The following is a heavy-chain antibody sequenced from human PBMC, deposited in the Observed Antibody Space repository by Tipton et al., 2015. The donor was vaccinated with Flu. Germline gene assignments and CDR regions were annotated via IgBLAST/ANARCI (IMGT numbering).Heavy chain of an antibody. D-gene: IGHD2-2*01. CDR3: ARGRGGVVGYCTGTSCAGGDF. V-gene: IGHV4-61*01. Sequence: GLVKPSETLTLTCSVSGGSVNSGSFYWTWIRQSPEKGLEWIGYAFYTGLTDYNPSLKSRVTISLDRSKNQFSLRLTSVTAADTAVYYWARGRGGVVGYCTGTSCAGGDFWGQGTMVTVSS. CDR2: AFYTGLT. CDR1: GGSVNSGSFY. J-gene: IGHJ3*01.